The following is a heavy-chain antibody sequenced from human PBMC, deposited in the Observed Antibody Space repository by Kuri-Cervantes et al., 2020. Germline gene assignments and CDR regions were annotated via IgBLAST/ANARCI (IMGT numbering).Heavy chain of an antibody. Sequence: GESLKISCAASGFTFSGYGMHWVRQAPGKGLEWVAVISYDGSNKYYADSVKGRFTISRDNSKNTLYLQMNSLRAEDTAVYYCASAARPGANYYYYGMDVWGQGTTVTVSS. CDR3: ASAARPGANYYYYGMDV. D-gene: IGHD6-6*01. CDR1: GFTFSGYG. J-gene: IGHJ6*02. CDR2: ISYDGSNK. V-gene: IGHV3-30*03.